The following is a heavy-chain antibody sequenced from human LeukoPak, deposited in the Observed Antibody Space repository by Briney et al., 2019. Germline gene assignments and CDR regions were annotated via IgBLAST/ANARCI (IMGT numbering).Heavy chain of an antibody. CDR3: ARAYSYGLFDY. V-gene: IGHV5-51*01. Sequence: GESLKISCKGSGYSFTSYWIGWGRPMPGKGLGWMGIIYPGDSDTRYSPSFQGQVTISADKSTSTAYLQWSSLKASDTAIYYCARAYSYGLFDYWGQGTPVTVSS. J-gene: IGHJ4*02. D-gene: IGHD5-18*01. CDR2: IYPGDSDT. CDR1: GYSFTSYW.